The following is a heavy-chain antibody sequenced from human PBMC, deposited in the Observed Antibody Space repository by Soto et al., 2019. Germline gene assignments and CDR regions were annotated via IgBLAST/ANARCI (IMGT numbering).Heavy chain of an antibody. D-gene: IGHD3-3*01. V-gene: IGHV4-34*01. CDR2: INHSGST. CDR3: ARGLAYYDFWSGTYYYYGMDV. J-gene: IGHJ6*02. CDR1: GGSFSGYY. Sequence: SETLSLTCAVYGGSFSGYYWSWIRQPPGKGLEWIGEINHSGSTNYNPSLKSRVTISVDTSKNQFSLKLSSVTAADTAVYYCARGLAYYDFWSGTYYYYGMDVWGQGTTVTSP.